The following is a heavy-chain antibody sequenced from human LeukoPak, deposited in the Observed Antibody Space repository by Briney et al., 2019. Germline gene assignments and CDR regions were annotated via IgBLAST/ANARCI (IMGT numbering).Heavy chain of an antibody. CDR2: INHSGST. CDR1: GGSFSGYY. J-gene: IGHJ6*04. V-gene: IGHV4-34*01. CDR3: ARKRSSTSLHYGMDV. Sequence: SETLSLTCAVYGGSFSGYYWSWIRQPPGKGLEWIGEINHSGSTNYNPSLKSRVTISVDTSKNQFSLKLSSVTAADTAVYYCARKRSSTSLHYGMDVLGKGTTVTVSS. D-gene: IGHD2-2*01.